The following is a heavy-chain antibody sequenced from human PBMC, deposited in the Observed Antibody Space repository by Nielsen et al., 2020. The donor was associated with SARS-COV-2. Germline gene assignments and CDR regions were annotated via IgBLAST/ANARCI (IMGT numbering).Heavy chain of an antibody. CDR1: GYTFTDYI. Sequence: ASVKVSCKASGYTFTDYIVHRVRQAPGQRRERTGRINVDNGKTKYSEKFQGRVTITGDTSANMSHMELSSLRSEDTAVYFCARLGAAGDFDYWGQGTLVTVSS. J-gene: IGHJ4*02. D-gene: IGHD6-13*01. CDR2: INVDNGKT. CDR3: ARLGAAGDFDY. V-gene: IGHV1-3*01.